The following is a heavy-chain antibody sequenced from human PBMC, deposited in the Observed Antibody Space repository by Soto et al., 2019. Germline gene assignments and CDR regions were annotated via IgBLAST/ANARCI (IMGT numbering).Heavy chain of an antibody. CDR3: ARPACGGFNAFDI. CDR2: IIPIFGTA. V-gene: IGHV1-69*12. Sequence: QVQLVQSGAEVKKPGSSVKVSCKASGGTFSSYAISWVRQAPGQGLEWMGGIIPIFGTANYAQKFQGRVTITADEATGTAHMELSRLRSEGTAVYYCARPACGGFNAFDIWGQGTMVTVSS. CDR1: GGTFSSYA. J-gene: IGHJ3*02. D-gene: IGHD2-21*01.